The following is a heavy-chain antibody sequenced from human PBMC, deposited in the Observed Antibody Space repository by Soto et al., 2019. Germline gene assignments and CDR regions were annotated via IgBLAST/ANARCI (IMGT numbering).Heavy chain of an antibody. V-gene: IGHV1-3*01. CDR2: INAGNGNT. Sequence: ASVKVSCKASGYTFTSYAMHWVRQAPGQRLEWMGWINAGNGNTKYSQKFQGRFTISRDNAKNTLYLQMQSLRAEDTAVYYCAKDPHGGQLGPFDCWGQGTLVTVSS. CDR3: AKDPHGGQLGPFDC. D-gene: IGHD1-1*01. J-gene: IGHJ4*02. CDR1: GYTFTSYA.